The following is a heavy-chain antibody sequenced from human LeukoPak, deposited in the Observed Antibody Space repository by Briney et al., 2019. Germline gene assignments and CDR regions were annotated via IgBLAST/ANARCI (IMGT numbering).Heavy chain of an antibody. CDR2: IYRSGST. D-gene: IGHD2-21*01. J-gene: IGHJ6*03. Sequence: PSETLSLTCTVSGYSINSGYYWVWIRQPPGKGLEWIGSIYRSGSTNYSPSLKSRVTISVDTSKNQFSLKVSSVTAADTAVYYCARGDCSGSICYSPMDVWGTGTTVTVSS. CDR3: ARGDCSGSICYSPMDV. V-gene: IGHV4-38-2*02. CDR1: GYSINSGYY.